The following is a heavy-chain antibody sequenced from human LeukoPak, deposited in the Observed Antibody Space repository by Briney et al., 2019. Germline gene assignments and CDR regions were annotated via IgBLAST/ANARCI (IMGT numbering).Heavy chain of an antibody. CDR2: IRHDGTDQ. CDR3: AKDGNWASVS. D-gene: IGHD7-27*01. Sequence: GGSLRLSCVGSGFTFSVHWVRQVPGKGLEWLTFIRHDGTDQHYADSVRGRFTISRDNSKNTVYLQMNSLRPEDTALYYCAKDGNWASVSWGQGTLVTVAS. V-gene: IGHV3-30*02. J-gene: IGHJ5*02. CDR1: GFTFS.